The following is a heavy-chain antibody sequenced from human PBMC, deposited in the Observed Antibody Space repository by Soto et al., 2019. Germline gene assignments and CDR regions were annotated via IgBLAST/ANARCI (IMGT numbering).Heavy chain of an antibody. Sequence: ASVKVSCKAAGYTFTSYGISLVRQAPGQGLEWMGWISAYNGNTNYAQKLQGRVTMTTDTSTSTAYMELRSLRSDDTAVYYCASAGAPDSGQTLDIWGQGTMVTVSS. J-gene: IGHJ3*02. CDR2: ISAYNGNT. V-gene: IGHV1-18*01. D-gene: IGHD6-25*01. CDR1: GYTFTSYG. CDR3: ASAGAPDSGQTLDI.